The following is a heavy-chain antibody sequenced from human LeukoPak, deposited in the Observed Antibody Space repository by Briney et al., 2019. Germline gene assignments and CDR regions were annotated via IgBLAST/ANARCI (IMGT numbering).Heavy chain of an antibody. J-gene: IGHJ4*02. Sequence: GGSLRLSCAASGFTVSTYHMNWVRRAPGKGLKWVSVIYSGGNTYYADPVKGRFTISRDNSKNTLYLEVNSLTAEDTAVYYCAREEGPLDYWGQGTRVTVSS. CDR2: IYSGGNT. CDR1: GFTVSTYH. CDR3: AREEGPLDY. V-gene: IGHV3-66*01.